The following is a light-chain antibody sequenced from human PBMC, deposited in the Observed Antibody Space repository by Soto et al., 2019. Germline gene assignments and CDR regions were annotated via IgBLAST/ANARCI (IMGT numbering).Light chain of an antibody. Sequence: QSVLSQPPSGSGTPGQRVSLSCSCSHSNIGANTVNWYQHVPGAAPTLLIDTNDQRPSGVAGRFSGSKSGTSASLAISGLQSDDEGHYYCAAWDDSLNGLIFGGGTKVTVL. CDR2: TND. V-gene: IGLV1-44*01. J-gene: IGLJ2*01. CDR1: HSNIGANT. CDR3: AAWDDSLNGLI.